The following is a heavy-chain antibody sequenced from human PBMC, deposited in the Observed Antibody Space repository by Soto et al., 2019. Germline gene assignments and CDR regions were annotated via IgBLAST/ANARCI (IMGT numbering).Heavy chain of an antibody. Sequence: GGSLRLSCAASVFTVSTYGMHWVRQAPGKGLEWVAVISYDGSDKYYADSVKGRFTISRDSSKNMLYLQMNSLRAEDTAIYYCAKESYYDSSDYNAFDIWGQGTMVTVS. CDR3: AKESYYDSSDYNAFDI. CDR1: VFTVSTYG. J-gene: IGHJ3*02. V-gene: IGHV3-30*18. CDR2: ISYDGSDK. D-gene: IGHD3-22*01.